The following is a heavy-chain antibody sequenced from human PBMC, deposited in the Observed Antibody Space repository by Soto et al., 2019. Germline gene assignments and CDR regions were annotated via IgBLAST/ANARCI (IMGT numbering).Heavy chain of an antibody. Sequence: QVQLQQWGAGLLKPSETLSLTCVVSGGSFSSYHWAWIRQTPVKGLEWIGEIDENGSARYNPSLQGRVNLSLDTPKNQLSLSLPSVTAADTAVSYCARDRRASNFLPRWFDPWGQGTLVTVSA. CDR1: GGSFSSYH. V-gene: IGHV4-34*01. J-gene: IGHJ5*02. CDR2: IDENGSA. D-gene: IGHD3-16*02. CDR3: ARDRRASNFLPRWFDP.